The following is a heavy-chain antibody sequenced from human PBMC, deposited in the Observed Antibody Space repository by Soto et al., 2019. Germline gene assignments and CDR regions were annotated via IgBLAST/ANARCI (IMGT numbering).Heavy chain of an antibody. D-gene: IGHD3-16*02. CDR3: TTRDPTYYDYVWGSYRSAP. CDR2: IKSKTDGGTT. V-gene: IGHV3-15*07. CDR1: GFTFTNAW. Sequence: GSLRLSCAASGFTFTNAWMNWVRQAPGKGLEWVGRIKSKTDGGTTDYDAPVKGRFTISRDDSKNTLYLQMYSLKTEDTAVYYCTTRDPTYYDYVWGSYRSAPWGQGTLVTVSS. J-gene: IGHJ5*02.